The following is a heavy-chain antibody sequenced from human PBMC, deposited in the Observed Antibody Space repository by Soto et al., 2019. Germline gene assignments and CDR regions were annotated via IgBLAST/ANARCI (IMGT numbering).Heavy chain of an antibody. CDR1: GCTFSYHY. D-gene: IGHD6-13*01. V-gene: IGHV3-11*06. J-gene: IGHJ6*02. CDR3: ARVGAFGFYSSPYYGMDV. Sequence: GGPLILPCAAAGCTFSYHYFRRIRKAPGKGLEWVSYISSSSSYTNYADSVKGRFTISRDNAKNSLYLQMNSLRAEDTAVYYCARVGAFGFYSSPYYGMDVWGQGTTVTVSS. CDR2: ISSSSSYT.